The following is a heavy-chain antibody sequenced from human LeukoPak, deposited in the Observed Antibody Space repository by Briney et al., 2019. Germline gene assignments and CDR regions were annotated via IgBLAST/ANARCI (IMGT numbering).Heavy chain of an antibody. CDR1: GFTFSSYG. V-gene: IGHV3-30*02. CDR3: TTGGYSKSNLFDY. J-gene: IGHJ4*02. CDR2: IRYDGSNK. Sequence: GGSLRLSCAASGFTFSSYGMHWVRQAPGKGLEWVAFIRYDGSNKYYADSVKGRFTISRDNSKNTLYLQMNSLKTEDTAVYYCTTGGYSKSNLFDYWGQGTLVTVSS. D-gene: IGHD4-11*01.